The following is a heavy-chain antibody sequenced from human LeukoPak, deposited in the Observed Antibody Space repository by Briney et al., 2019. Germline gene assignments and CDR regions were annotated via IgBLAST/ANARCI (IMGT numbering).Heavy chain of an antibody. D-gene: IGHD5-18*01. CDR2: ISGSGGST. Sequence: GGSLRLSCAASGFTFSSYAMSWVRQAPGKGLEWVSAISGSGGSTYYAGSVKGRFTISRDNSKNTLYLQMNSLRAEDTAVYYCAKENSGYSYGSLYYMDVWGTGTTVTVSS. CDR3: AKENSGYSYGSLYYMDV. J-gene: IGHJ6*03. V-gene: IGHV3-23*01. CDR1: GFTFSSYA.